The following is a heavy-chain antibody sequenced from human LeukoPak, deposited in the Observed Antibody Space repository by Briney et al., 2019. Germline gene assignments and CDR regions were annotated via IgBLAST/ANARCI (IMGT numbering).Heavy chain of an antibody. CDR3: AREGGYYDILTGYYIKPRYFDY. Sequence: PGGSLRLSCAASGFTVSSNYMNWVRQAPGKGLEWVSVIYSGGSTYYADSVKGRFTISRDNSKNTLYLQMNSLRAEDTAVYYCAREGGYYDILTGYYIKPRYFDYWGQGTLVTVSS. D-gene: IGHD3-9*01. J-gene: IGHJ4*02. CDR1: GFTVSSNY. CDR2: IYSGGST. V-gene: IGHV3-66*01.